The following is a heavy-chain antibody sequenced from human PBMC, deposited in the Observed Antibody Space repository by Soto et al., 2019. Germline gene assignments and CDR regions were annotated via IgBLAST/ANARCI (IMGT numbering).Heavy chain of an antibody. J-gene: IGHJ6*02. CDR1: GDSVSSNSAA. V-gene: IGHV6-1*01. D-gene: IGHD6-6*01. CDR3: AREAHRTIEYSSSSAPYYYYYGMDV. Sequence: PSQTLSLTCAISGDSVSSNSAAWNWIRQSPSRGLEWLGRTYYRSKWYNDYAVSVKSRITINPDTSKNQFSLQLNSVTPEDTAVYYCAREAHRTIEYSSSSAPYYYYYGMDVLGQGTTVTVSS. CDR2: TYYRSKWYN.